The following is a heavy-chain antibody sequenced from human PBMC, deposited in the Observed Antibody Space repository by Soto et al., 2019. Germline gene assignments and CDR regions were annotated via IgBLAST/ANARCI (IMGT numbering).Heavy chain of an antibody. D-gene: IGHD3-10*01. J-gene: IGHJ5*02. Sequence: SKTLSESCIIADGSTTSQYWSWIPQSTGKGLEWTGYIYHSGSTHYNPSLTSRVTISIDTSKKQFSLNLSSVSAADPAVHYCAVAPLVPGAPLFDPWGQGTLVTVS. V-gene: IGHV4-59*03. CDR2: IYHSGST. CDR1: DGSTTSQY. CDR3: AVAPLVPGAPLFDP.